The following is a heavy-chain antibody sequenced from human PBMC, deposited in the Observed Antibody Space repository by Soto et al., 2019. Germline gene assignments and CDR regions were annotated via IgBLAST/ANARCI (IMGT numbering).Heavy chain of an antibody. V-gene: IGHV1-18*01. CDR1: GYTFTSYG. Sequence: QVQLVQSGAEVKKPGASVKVSCKASGYTFTSYGISWVRQAPGQGLEWMGWISAYNGNTNYAQKLQGRVTMTTDTSTSTAYMELRSLRSDDTAVYYCARGYYYDSSGHYSGYYYYGMDVWGQGTTVTVSS. D-gene: IGHD3-22*01. CDR2: ISAYNGNT. CDR3: ARGYYYDSSGHYSGYYYYGMDV. J-gene: IGHJ6*02.